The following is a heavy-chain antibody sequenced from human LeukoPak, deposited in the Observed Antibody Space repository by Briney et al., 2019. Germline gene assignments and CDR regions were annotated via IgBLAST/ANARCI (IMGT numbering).Heavy chain of an antibody. CDR2: ISANGGST. D-gene: IGHD4-23*01. J-gene: IGHJ6*02. CDR1: EFTFGDSA. Sequence: PGGSLRLSCAASEFTFGDSAIHWVRQRPGKGLEWVSLISANGGSTSYADSVKGRFTISRDNSKNSLCLQMNSLRPGDTALYYCAKDPDYGGNSRYGMDVWGQGTTVTVSS. V-gene: IGHV3-43*02. CDR3: AKDPDYGGNSRYGMDV.